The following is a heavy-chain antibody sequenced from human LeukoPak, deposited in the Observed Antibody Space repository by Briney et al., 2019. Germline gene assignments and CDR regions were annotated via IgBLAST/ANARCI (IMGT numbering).Heavy chain of an antibody. J-gene: IGHJ3*02. Sequence: GASVKVSCKASGGTFSSYAISWVRQAPGQGLEWMGRIIPILGIANYAQKFQGRVTITADKSTSTAYMELNSLRSEDTAVYYCARVLVVSSDAFDIWGQGTMVTVSS. CDR2: IIPILGIA. CDR1: GGTFSSYA. V-gene: IGHV1-69*04. D-gene: IGHD3-22*01. CDR3: ARVLVVSSDAFDI.